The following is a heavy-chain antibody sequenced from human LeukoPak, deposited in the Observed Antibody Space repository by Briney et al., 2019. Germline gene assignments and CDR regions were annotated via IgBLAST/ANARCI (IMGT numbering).Heavy chain of an antibody. J-gene: IGHJ4*02. V-gene: IGHV4-39*01. Sequence: SETLSLTCTVSGGSISSSSYYWGWIRQPPGKGLEWIGSIYYSGGTYYNPSLKSRVTISVDTSKNQFSLKLSSVTAADTAVYYCARQSFHPNYYGSGSYPDYWGQGTLVTVSS. D-gene: IGHD3-10*01. CDR2: IYYSGGT. CDR1: GGSISSSSYY. CDR3: ARQSFHPNYYGSGSYPDY.